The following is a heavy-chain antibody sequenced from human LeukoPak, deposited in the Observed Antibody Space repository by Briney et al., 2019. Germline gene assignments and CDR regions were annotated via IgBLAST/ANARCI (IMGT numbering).Heavy chain of an antibody. Sequence: SETLSLTCTVSGGSISSGGYYWSWIRQHPGKGLEWIGYIYYSGSTYYNPSLKSRVTISVDTSKNQFSLKLSSVTAADTAVYYCARIDGYNLYYFDYWGQGTLVTVSS. V-gene: IGHV4-31*03. J-gene: IGHJ4*02. CDR1: GGSISSGGYY. CDR2: IYYSGST. CDR3: ARIDGYNLYYFDY. D-gene: IGHD5-24*01.